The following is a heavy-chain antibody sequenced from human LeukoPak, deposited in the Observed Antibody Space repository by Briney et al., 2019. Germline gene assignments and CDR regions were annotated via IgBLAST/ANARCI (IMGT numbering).Heavy chain of an antibody. J-gene: IGHJ5*02. D-gene: IGHD6-13*01. CDR3: AKDRSQQLGSPGWFDP. V-gene: IGHV3-23*01. Sequence: GGSLRLSCAASGFTFSSYAMSWVRQAPGKGLEWVSAISGSGGSTYYADSVKGRFTISRDNSKNTLYLQMNSLRAEDTAAYYCAKDRSQQLGSPGWFDPWGQGTLVTVSS. CDR2: ISGSGGST. CDR1: GFTFSSYA.